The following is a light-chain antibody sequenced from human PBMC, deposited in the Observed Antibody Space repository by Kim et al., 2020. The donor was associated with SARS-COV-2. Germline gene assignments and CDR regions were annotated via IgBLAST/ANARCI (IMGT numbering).Light chain of an antibody. CDR2: GAS. V-gene: IGKV3-15*01. J-gene: IGKJ1*01. Sequence: EIVMTQSPATLSVSPGEKATLSCRASQSVDTNLAWYQQMPGQTPRLLIYGASTRATGIPARFSGSGSGTEFTLSISSLQSEDFAVYYCQQYDSWPLSFGKGTKV. CDR1: QSVDTN. CDR3: QQYDSWPLS.